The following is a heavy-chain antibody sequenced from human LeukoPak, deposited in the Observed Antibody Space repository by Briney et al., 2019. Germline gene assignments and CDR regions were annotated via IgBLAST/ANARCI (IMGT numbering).Heavy chain of an antibody. J-gene: IGHJ6*02. CDR3: AKGGGSYHYYYMDV. D-gene: IGHD6-19*01. V-gene: IGHV3-9*01. CDR1: GFTFDDYA. CDR2: ISWHSGSI. Sequence: GGSLRLSCAASGFTFDDYAMHWVRQVPGKGLEWVSGISWHSGSIAYADSVKGRFAISRDAAKNSLYLQMNSPRAEDSALYYCAKGGGSYHYYYMDVWGQGTTVTVSS.